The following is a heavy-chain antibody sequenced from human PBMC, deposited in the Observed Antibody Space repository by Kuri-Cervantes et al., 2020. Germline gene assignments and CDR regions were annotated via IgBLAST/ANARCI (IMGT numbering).Heavy chain of an antibody. CDR1: GYTFSSYW. J-gene: IGHJ5*02. CDR2: TNPGASDT. CDR3: ARQRGLWFGEDNWFDP. D-gene: IGHD3-10*01. V-gene: IGHV5-51*01. Sequence: GESLKISCKGSGYTFSSYWIGCLRQMPGKGLEWVGITNPGASDTRYSPSFKGQVTVSVDKSISTAYIQWSSLRASDTAMYYCARQRGLWFGEDNWFDPWGQGTLVTVSS.